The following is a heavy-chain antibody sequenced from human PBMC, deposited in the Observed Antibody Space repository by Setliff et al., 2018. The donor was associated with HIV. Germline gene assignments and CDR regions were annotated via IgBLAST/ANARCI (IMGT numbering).Heavy chain of an antibody. Sequence: GGSLRLSCAASGFTFSSYWMHWVRQAPGKGLVWVSRINSDGSSTSYADSVKGRFTISRDDSKNRLYVQMNSLKTDDTAVYYCTTAYYDFWSGPRWGQGTLVTVSS. CDR1: GFTFSSYW. J-gene: IGHJ4*02. CDR2: INSDGSST. D-gene: IGHD3-3*01. V-gene: IGHV3-74*01. CDR3: TTAYYDFWSGPR.